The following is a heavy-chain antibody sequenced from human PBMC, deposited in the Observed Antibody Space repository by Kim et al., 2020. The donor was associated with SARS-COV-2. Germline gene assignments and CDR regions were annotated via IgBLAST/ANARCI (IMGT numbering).Heavy chain of an antibody. D-gene: IGHD3-10*01. J-gene: IGHJ5*02. Sequence: SETLSLTCTVSGGSISSGGYYWSWIRQHPGKGLEWIGYIYYSGSTYYNPSLKSRVTISVDTSKNQFSLKLSSVTAADTAVYYCARVWARVVRGVIITNWFDPWGQGTLVTVSS. V-gene: IGHV4-31*03. CDR1: GGSISSGGYY. CDR3: ARVWARVVRGVIITNWFDP. CDR2: IYYSGST.